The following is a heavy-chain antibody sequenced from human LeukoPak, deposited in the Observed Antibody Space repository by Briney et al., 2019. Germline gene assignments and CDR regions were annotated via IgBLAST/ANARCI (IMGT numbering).Heavy chain of an antibody. D-gene: IGHD3-10*01. V-gene: IGHV4-59*06. J-gene: IGHJ5*02. CDR2: IYYSGST. CDR3: ARVRSYYPNWFDP. CDR1: GGSISRDY. Sequence: SETLSLTCTVSGGSISRDYWSWIRQPPGKGLEWIGYIYYSGSTYYNPSLKSRVTISVDTSKNQFSLKLSSVTAADTAVYYCARVRSYYPNWFDPWGQGTLVTVSS.